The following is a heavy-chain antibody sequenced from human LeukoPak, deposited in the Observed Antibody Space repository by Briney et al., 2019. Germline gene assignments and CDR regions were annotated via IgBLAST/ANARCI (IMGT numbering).Heavy chain of an antibody. CDR3: AKDLGNYDILTGYGPIGNFDY. D-gene: IGHD3-9*01. J-gene: IGHJ4*02. V-gene: IGHV3-23*01. CDR2: ISGSGGST. CDR1: GFTFSSYA. Sequence: GGSLRLSCAASGFTFSSYAMSGVRQAPGKGLEWVSAISGSGGSTYYADSVKGRFTISRDNSKNTLYLQMNSLRAEDTAVYYCAKDLGNYDILTGYGPIGNFDYWGQGTLVTVSS.